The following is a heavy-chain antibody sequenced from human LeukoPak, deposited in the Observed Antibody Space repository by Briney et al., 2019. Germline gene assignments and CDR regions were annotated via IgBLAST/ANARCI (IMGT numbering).Heavy chain of an antibody. Sequence: KPSETLSLTCTVSGGSISSYYWSWIRQPPGKGLEWIGYIYYSGSTNYNPSLKSRVTISVDTSKNQFSLKLSSVTATDTAVYYCAREVVVNNYYYGMDVWGQGTTATVSS. J-gene: IGHJ6*02. V-gene: IGHV4-59*01. CDR1: GGSISSYY. CDR3: AREVVVNNYYYGMDV. D-gene: IGHD2-2*01. CDR2: IYYSGST.